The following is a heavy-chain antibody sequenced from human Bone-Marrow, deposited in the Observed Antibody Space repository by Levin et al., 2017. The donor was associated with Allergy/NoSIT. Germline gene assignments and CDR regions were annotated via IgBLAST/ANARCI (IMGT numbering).Heavy chain of an antibody. CDR3: ARVGAFDGYGDYEYYFDF. Sequence: SETLSLTCTVSGGSISISSYYWGWIRQPPGTALEWIGSIFYTGHTSYNPSLESRVTMSVDTSKNQFSLRLTSVTAADTALYYCARVGAFDGYGDYEYYFDFWGQGTPVTVSS. CDR1: GGSISISSYY. CDR2: IFYTGHT. V-gene: IGHV4-39*07. J-gene: IGHJ4*02. D-gene: IGHD4-17*01.